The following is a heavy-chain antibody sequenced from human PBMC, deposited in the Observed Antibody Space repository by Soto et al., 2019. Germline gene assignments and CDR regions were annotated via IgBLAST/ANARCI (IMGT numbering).Heavy chain of an antibody. V-gene: IGHV3-7*01. J-gene: IGHJ6*02. Sequence: GGSLRLSCSASGFAFRTYWMSWVRQAPGKGLEWVANIKPDGSEKPYADSAKGRFTISRDNAKNSLYLQMSSLRAEDTAVYYCARRRIMLFAPHLDVWGQGTTVTVSS. CDR1: GFAFRTYW. D-gene: IGHD2-8*01. CDR2: IKPDGSEK. CDR3: ARRRIMLFAPHLDV.